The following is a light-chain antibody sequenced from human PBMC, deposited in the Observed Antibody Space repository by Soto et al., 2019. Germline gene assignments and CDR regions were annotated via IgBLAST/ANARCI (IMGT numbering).Light chain of an antibody. J-gene: IGKJ1*01. V-gene: IGKV3-20*01. Sequence: EIVLTQSPGTLSLYPRERATLSYRAIQSVSSSYLAWYQQKPGQAPRLLIYGASSRATGIPDRFSGSGSGTDFTLTIIRLEPEDFAVYYCQQYGSSAWTFGQGTKVDIK. CDR1: QSVSSSY. CDR2: GAS. CDR3: QQYGSSAWT.